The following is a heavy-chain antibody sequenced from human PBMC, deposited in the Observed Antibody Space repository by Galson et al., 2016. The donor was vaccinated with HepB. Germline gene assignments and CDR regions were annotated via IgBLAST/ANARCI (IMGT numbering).Heavy chain of an antibody. J-gene: IGHJ3*02. CDR1: GDTFNSRP. D-gene: IGHD2-8*01. Sequence: SVKVSCKASGDTFNSRPIHWVRQAPGHGLEWMGQIIPVLGTAKYSQKTHNRVTISVDDSATKVFMTLSSLMSEDTSVYYCSRASSFCSDGVCFKGGPASVAFEIWGQGTKLTVSS. CDR3: SRASSFCSDGVCFKGGPASVAFEI. V-gene: IGHV1-69*11. CDR2: IIPVLGTA.